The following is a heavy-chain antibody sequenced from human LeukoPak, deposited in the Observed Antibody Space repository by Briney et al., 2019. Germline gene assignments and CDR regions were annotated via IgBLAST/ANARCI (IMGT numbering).Heavy chain of an antibody. J-gene: IGHJ5*02. CDR1: GGSISSGGYS. V-gene: IGHV4-30-2*01. D-gene: IGHD5-12*01. CDR2: IYHSGST. Sequence: SQNLSLTCAVSGGSISSGGYSWSWIRQPPGKGLEWIGYIYHSGSTYYNPSLKSRVTISVDRSKNQFSLKLSSVTAADTAVYYCARATGPRGWFDPWGQGTLVTVSS. CDR3: ARATGPRGWFDP.